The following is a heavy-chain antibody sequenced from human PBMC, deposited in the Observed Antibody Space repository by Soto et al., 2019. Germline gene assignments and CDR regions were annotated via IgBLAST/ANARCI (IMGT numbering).Heavy chain of an antibody. D-gene: IGHD3-3*01. CDR1: GFTFTSSA. Sequence: SVKVSCKASGFTFTSSAVQWVRQARGQRLEWIGWIVVGSGNTNYAQKFQERVTITRDMSTSTAYMELSSLRSEDTAVYCCAADLITIFGVVTYGMDVWGQGTTVTVSS. CDR3: AADLITIFGVVTYGMDV. J-gene: IGHJ6*02. CDR2: IVVGSGNT. V-gene: IGHV1-58*01.